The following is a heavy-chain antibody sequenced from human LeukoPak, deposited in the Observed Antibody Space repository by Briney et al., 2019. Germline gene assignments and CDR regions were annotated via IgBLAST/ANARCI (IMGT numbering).Heavy chain of an antibody. D-gene: IGHD2-15*01. CDR1: GYTFTSYA. J-gene: IGHJ4*02. CDR2: INTNTGNP. V-gene: IGHV7-4-1*02. CDR3: ARAEGYCSGSTCFSY. Sequence: ASVKVSCKASGYTFTSYAVNWVRQAPGQGLEWIGWINTNTGNPTYAQGFTGRFVFSLDTSASTAYLQISSLKAEDTAVYYCARAEGYCSGSTCFSYWGQGTLVTVSS.